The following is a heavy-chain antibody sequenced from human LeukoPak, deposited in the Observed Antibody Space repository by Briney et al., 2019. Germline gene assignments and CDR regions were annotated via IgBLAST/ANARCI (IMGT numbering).Heavy chain of an antibody. D-gene: IGHD4-17*01. V-gene: IGHV4-39*02. CDR2: IYYSGST. CDR1: GGSISSSSYY. J-gene: IGHJ2*01. Sequence: SETLSLTCTVSGGSISSSSYYWGWIRQPPGKGPEWIGSIYYSGSTYYNPSLKSRVTISVDTSKNQFSLKLSSVTAADTAVYYCARDPEALDYGDPFWYFDLWGRGTLVTVSS. CDR3: ARDPEALDYGDPFWYFDL.